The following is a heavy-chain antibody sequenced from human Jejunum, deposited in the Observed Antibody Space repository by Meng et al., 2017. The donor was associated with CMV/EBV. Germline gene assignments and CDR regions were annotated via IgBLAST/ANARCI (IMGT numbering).Heavy chain of an antibody. CDR2: IRKEGTEK. Sequence: GFTFSLYSMSWVRQAPGRGLEWVANIRKEGTEKDYVDSVKGRFTISRDNAKNSLFLQMNSLGAEDTAVYYCATHWRGTGSNCLDYWGQGTLVTVSS. D-gene: IGHD4-11*01. CDR3: ATHWRGTGSNCLDY. J-gene: IGHJ4*02. CDR1: GFTFSLYS. V-gene: IGHV3-7*01.